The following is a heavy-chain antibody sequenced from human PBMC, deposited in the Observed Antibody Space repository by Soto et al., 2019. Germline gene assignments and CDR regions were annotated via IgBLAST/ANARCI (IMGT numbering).Heavy chain of an antibody. CDR2: IYHSGST. Sequence: SETLSLTCAVSGGSISSSNWWSWVRQPPGKGLEWIGEIYHSGSTNYNPSLKSRVTISVDKSKNQFSLKLSSVTAADTAVYYCARDRGIVRGVIPRWFDPWGQGTLVTVSS. CDR1: GGSISSSNW. CDR3: ARDRGIVRGVIPRWFDP. J-gene: IGHJ5*02. V-gene: IGHV4-4*02. D-gene: IGHD3-10*01.